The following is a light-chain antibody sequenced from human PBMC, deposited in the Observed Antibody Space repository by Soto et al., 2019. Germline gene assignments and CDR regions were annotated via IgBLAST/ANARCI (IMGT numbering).Light chain of an antibody. CDR3: SSYTSSSNF. V-gene: IGLV2-14*01. Sequence: QSALTQPASVSGSPGQSITISCTGTSSDVGGYNYVSWYQQHPGKAPKLMIYEVSNRPSGVSNRFSGSKSGNTASLTISGLQAEDEADYYCSSYTSSSNFFGTGTKLTVL. CDR1: SSDVGGYNY. CDR2: EVS. J-gene: IGLJ1*01.